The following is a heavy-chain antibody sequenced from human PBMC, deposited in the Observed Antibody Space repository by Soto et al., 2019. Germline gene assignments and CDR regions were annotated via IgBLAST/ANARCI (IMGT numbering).Heavy chain of an antibody. Sequence: EVQLVESGGGLVQPGGSLRLSCAASGFTVSSNYMSWVRQAPGKGLEWVSVIYSGGSTYYADSVKGRFTISRDNSKNTLYLQMNSLRDEDTAVYYCARDPASSSWYAFEIWGQGTMVTVSS. V-gene: IGHV3-66*01. CDR3: ARDPASSSWYAFEI. CDR1: GFTVSSNY. J-gene: IGHJ3*02. D-gene: IGHD6-13*01. CDR2: IYSGGST.